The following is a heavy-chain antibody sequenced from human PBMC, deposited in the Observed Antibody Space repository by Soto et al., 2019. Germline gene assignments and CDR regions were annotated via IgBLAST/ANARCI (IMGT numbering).Heavy chain of an antibody. Sequence: QVQLQESGPGLVKPSETLSLTCTVSGGSVSSGSYYWSWIRQPPGKGLEWIGYIYYSGSTNYNPSLKSRVTISVDTSKNQFSLKLSSVTAADTAVYYCARGGRYARGPFDIWGQGTMVTVSS. CDR3: ARGGRYARGPFDI. D-gene: IGHD1-1*01. J-gene: IGHJ3*02. CDR1: GGSVSSGSYY. CDR2: IYYSGST. V-gene: IGHV4-61*01.